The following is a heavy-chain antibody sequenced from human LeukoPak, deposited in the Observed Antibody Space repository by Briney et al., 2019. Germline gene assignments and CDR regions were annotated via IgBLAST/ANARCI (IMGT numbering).Heavy chain of an antibody. J-gene: IGHJ6*02. V-gene: IGHV3-30-3*01. D-gene: IGHD1-26*01. CDR2: ISYDGSNK. CDR3: ARIKGGTSQHGMDV. Sequence: GGSLRLSCAASGFTFSSFWMHWVRQAPGKGLEWVAVISYDGSNKYYADSVKGRFTISRDNSKNTLYLQMNSLRAEDTAVYYCARIKGGTSQHGMDVWGQGTTVTVSS. CDR1: GFTFSSFW.